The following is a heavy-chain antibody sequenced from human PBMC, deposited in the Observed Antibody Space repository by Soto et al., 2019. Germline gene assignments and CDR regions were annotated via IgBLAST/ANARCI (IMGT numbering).Heavy chain of an antibody. J-gene: IGHJ4*02. CDR1: GFTFSSYG. D-gene: IGHD3-22*01. CDR3: AKALTNYDSSGGFDS. CDR2: ISYDGSNK. V-gene: IGHV3-30*18. Sequence: GGSLRLSCAASGFTFSSYGMHWVRQAPGKGLEWVAVISYDGSNKYYADSVKGRFTISRDNSKNTLYLQMNSLRAEDTAVYYCAKALTNYDSSGGFDSWGQGTLVTVSS.